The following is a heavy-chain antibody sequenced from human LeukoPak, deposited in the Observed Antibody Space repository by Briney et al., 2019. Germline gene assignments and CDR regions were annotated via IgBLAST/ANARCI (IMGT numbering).Heavy chain of an antibody. J-gene: IGHJ3*02. CDR3: ARGSDPREGGDAFDI. D-gene: IGHD3-10*01. Sequence: GGSLRLSCAASGFTFSSYGMHRVRQAPGKGLEWVAVIWYDGSNKYYADSVKGRFTISRDNSKNTLYLQMNSLRAEDTAVYYCARGSDPREGGDAFDIWGQGTMVTVSS. CDR2: IWYDGSNK. CDR1: GFTFSSYG. V-gene: IGHV3-33*01.